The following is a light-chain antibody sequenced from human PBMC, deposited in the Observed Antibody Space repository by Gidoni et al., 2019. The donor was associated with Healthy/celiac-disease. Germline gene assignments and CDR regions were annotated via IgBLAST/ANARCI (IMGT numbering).Light chain of an antibody. CDR3: QSYDSSLSGSV. CDR1: SSNIGAGYD. J-gene: IGLJ2*01. Sequence: QSVLTQPPSVSGAPGPRVTIPCTGSSSNIGAGYDVHWYQQLPGTAPKLLIYGNSNRPSGFPDLFSGSKSGTSASLAITGLQAEDEADYYCQSYDSSLSGSVFGGGTKLTVL. V-gene: IGLV1-40*01. CDR2: GNS.